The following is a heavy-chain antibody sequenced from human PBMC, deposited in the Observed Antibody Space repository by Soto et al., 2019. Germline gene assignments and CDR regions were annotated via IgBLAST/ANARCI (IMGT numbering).Heavy chain of an antibody. CDR2: IYLSVRI. CDR1: GGSISTITDY. Sequence: SETLSLTCSVSGGSISTITDYWGWIRQPPVKGLEGIGSIYLSVRIHYNPPFQSRVTISVHTSNNHLSLMLSSFTVTDTVVYYCASRSSFYTGSFDLWGQGTLVTVSS. CDR3: ASRSSFYTGSFDL. V-gene: IGHV4-39*01. J-gene: IGHJ4*02. D-gene: IGHD3-3*01.